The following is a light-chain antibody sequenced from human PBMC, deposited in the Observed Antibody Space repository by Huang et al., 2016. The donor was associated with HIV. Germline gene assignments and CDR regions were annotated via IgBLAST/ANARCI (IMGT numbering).Light chain of an antibody. V-gene: IGKV1-13*02. J-gene: IGKJ5*01. CDR2: AAS. CDR3: QQLHSYPIT. Sequence: QLTQSPPSLSASVGDTVIISCRASQASGTSLAWYQQKPGRAPKRLISAASTLQTGVRSRFSGDAAETYFTLVITGRQPEDFATYYCQQLHSYPITCGQGTRLDI. CDR1: QASGTS.